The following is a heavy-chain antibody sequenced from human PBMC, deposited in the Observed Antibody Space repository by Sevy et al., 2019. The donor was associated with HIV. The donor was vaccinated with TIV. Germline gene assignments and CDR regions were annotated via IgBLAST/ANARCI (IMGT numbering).Heavy chain of an antibody. CDR2: ISDRSDTI. Sequence: GGSLRLSYAASGFIFSNYYMTWVRQAPGKGLERVSYISDRSDTISYADSVKGRFTISRDNAKNALYLQMSSLRGEDTAVYYCARVRDRYCSGGSCYYGYFFDYWRQGTLVTVSS. CDR1: GFIFSNYY. J-gene: IGHJ4*02. D-gene: IGHD2-15*01. V-gene: IGHV3-48*01. CDR3: ARVRDRYCSGGSCYYGYFFDY.